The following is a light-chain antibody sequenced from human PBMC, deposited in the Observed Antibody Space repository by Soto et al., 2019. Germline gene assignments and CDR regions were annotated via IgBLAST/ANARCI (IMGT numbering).Light chain of an antibody. CDR1: QSVDSQ. J-gene: IGKJ1*01. V-gene: IGKV3-11*01. CDR2: DAS. CDR3: TQRRTWPWT. Sequence: SVVTQSPATVSLSPGERATLSCRTSQSVDSQVAWYQQKVGQGPRLLIYDASNRATGVPARFSGSGSGTDFTLTISSLEPEDFAVYHCTQRRTWPWTSGQGTKVEIK.